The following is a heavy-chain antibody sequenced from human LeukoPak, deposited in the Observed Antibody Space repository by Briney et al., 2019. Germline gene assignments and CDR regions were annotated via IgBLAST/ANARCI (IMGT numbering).Heavy chain of an antibody. Sequence: PGESLKISCKGSGYSFTSYWIGWVRQMPGKGQEWMGIIYPGDSDTRYSPSFQGQVTISADKSISTAYLQWSSLKASDTAMYYCVRQYCSSISCYKAADYWGQGTLVTVSS. V-gene: IGHV5-51*01. CDR3: VRQYCSSISCYKAADY. CDR1: GYSFTSYW. CDR2: IYPGDSDT. D-gene: IGHD2-2*02. J-gene: IGHJ4*02.